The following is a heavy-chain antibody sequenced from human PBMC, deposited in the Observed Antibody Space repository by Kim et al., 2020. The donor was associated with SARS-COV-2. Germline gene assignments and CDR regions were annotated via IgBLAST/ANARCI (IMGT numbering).Heavy chain of an antibody. CDR3: AKEGGSNYDILTGYYEGSYSDY. CDR1: GFTFSSYA. V-gene: IGHV3-23*01. CDR2: ISGSGGST. D-gene: IGHD3-9*01. J-gene: IGHJ4*02. Sequence: GGSLRLSCAASGFTFSSYAMSWVRQAPGKGLEWVSAISGSGGSTYYADSVKGRFTISRDNSKNTLYLQMNSLRAEDTAVYYCAKEGGSNYDILTGYYEGSYSDYWGTGTLVTVSA.